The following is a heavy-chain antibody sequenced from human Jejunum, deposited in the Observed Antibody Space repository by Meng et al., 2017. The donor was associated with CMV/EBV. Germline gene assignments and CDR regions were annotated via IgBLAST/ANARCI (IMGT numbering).Heavy chain of an antibody. CDR1: FSFRSYE. CDR2: ISRSGSNI. V-gene: IGHV3-48*03. D-gene: IGHD4-11*01. J-gene: IGHJ4*02. CDR3: AKDRLYTNYVSAFDS. Sequence: FSFRSYEMNCVRPAPRKRLEWVSYISRSGSNIYYADSVKRRFTLSRDNAKNSLYLQMDSLTAEDTAMYYCAKDRLYTNYVSAFDSWGQGTLVTVSS.